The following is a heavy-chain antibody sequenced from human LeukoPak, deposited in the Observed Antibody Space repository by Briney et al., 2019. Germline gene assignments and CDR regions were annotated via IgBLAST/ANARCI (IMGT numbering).Heavy chain of an antibody. CDR2: IRNDGSNK. Sequence: GGSLRLSCEASGFTSSDPYISWIRQAPGKGLEWVAFIRNDGSNKYYADSVKGRFTISRDTSKNTLYLQMNSLRAEDTAVYYCAREGYTYADFDYWGQGTLVTVSS. J-gene: IGHJ4*02. CDR3: AREGYTYADFDY. V-gene: IGHV3-30*02. CDR1: GFTSSDPY. D-gene: IGHD5-18*01.